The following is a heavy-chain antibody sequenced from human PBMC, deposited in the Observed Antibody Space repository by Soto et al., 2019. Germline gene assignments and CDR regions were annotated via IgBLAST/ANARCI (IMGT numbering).Heavy chain of an antibody. CDR3: AKGGIGLAGLTD. CDR1: GFTFSSDA. J-gene: IGHJ4*02. D-gene: IGHD3-9*01. Sequence: EVQLLESGGGLVQPGGSLRLSCAVSGFTFSSDAMTWVRQAPGEGLQWVSSITSRGDSTYYADSVKGRFTISRDNSKNTLYLQMKSLRAEDTALYYCAKGGIGLAGLTDWGRGTLVTVSS. V-gene: IGHV3-23*01. CDR2: ITSRGDST.